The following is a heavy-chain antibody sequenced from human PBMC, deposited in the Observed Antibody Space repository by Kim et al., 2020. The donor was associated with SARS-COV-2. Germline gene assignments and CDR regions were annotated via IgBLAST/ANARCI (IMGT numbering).Heavy chain of an antibody. CDR3: ARDYCGRDFYYVWYFGP. Sequence: SETLSLTCAVYGASFSGYYWSWIRQPPGKELEWIGEIPHIGSTNYNPSLKSRVTISLDTSKDQFSLNLTSVTAADTAVYYCARDYCGRDFYYVWYFGPWG. D-gene: IGHD2-21*02. V-gene: IGHV4-34*01. CDR1: GASFSGYY. J-gene: IGHJ2*01. CDR2: IPHIGST.